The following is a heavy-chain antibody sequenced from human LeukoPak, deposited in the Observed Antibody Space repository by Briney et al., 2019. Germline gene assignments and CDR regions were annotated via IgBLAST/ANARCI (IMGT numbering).Heavy chain of an antibody. V-gene: IGHV3-23*01. Sequence: GGSLRLSCAASGFTFDDYAMHWVRQAPGKGLEWVSAISGSGGSTYYADSVKGRFTISRDNSKNTLYLQMNSLRAEDTAVYYCAKDRPYCSGGSCYLYYFDYWGQGTLVTVSS. J-gene: IGHJ4*02. CDR2: ISGSGGST. D-gene: IGHD2-15*01. CDR1: GFTFDDYA. CDR3: AKDRPYCSGGSCYLYYFDY.